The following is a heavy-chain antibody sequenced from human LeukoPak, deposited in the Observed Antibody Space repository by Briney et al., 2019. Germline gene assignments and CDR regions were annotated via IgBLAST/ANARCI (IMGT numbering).Heavy chain of an antibody. Sequence: PGGSLRLSCAASGFTFNDYFMTWIRQAPGKGLEWVSVIYSGDTTYYADSVKGRFTISRDNSKNTLYLQMNSLRAEDTAVYYCARDGEGISMVRGAIYYYYYMDVWGKGTTVTVSS. CDR1: GFTFNDYF. J-gene: IGHJ6*03. V-gene: IGHV3-66*02. D-gene: IGHD3-10*01. CDR2: IYSGDTT. CDR3: ARDGEGISMVRGAIYYYYYMDV.